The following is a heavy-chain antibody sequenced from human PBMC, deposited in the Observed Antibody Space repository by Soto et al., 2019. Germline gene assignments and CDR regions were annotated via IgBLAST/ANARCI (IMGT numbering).Heavy chain of an antibody. Sequence: TGGSLRLSCAASGFTFSSYAMSWVRQAPGKGLEWVSAISGSGGSTYYADSVKGRFTISRGNSKNTLYLQMNSLRAEDTAVYYCAKVDGGYCSSTSCSKYYFDYWGQGTLVTVSS. CDR1: GFTFSSYA. D-gene: IGHD2-2*01. CDR2: ISGSGGST. CDR3: AKVDGGYCSSTSCSKYYFDY. J-gene: IGHJ4*02. V-gene: IGHV3-23*01.